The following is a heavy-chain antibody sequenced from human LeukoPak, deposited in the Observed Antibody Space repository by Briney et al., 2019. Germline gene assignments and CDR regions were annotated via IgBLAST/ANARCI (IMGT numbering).Heavy chain of an antibody. CDR1: GFTFSSYS. D-gene: IGHD3-22*01. CDR3: ARGTNYYDSTGMSD. Sequence: GALRLSCAASGFTFSSYSMNWVRQAPGKGLEWVSSISSSSTYIYYADSVKGRFTISRDNAKNTLYLQVNSLRAEDTAVYFRARGTNYYDSTGMSDWGQGTLVTVSS. CDR2: ISSSSTYI. J-gene: IGHJ4*02. V-gene: IGHV3-21*01.